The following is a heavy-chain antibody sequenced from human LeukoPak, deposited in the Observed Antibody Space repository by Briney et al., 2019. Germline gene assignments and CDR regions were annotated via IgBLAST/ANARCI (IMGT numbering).Heavy chain of an antibody. CDR3: ATYDQKLAFDN. CDR2: MYTDGST. Sequence: PSETLSLTCIVSTGSMSSYYWSWIRQPAGKGLEWIGRMYTDGSTNYNPFLNSRVTMSVDTSKKHFSLRLNSVTAADTAVYYCATYDQKLAFDNWGQGTLVIVSS. D-gene: IGHD6-13*01. J-gene: IGHJ4*02. CDR1: TGSMSSYY. V-gene: IGHV4-4*07.